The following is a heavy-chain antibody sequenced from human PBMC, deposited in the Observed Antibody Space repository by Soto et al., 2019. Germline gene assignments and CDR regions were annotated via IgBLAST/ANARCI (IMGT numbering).Heavy chain of an antibody. J-gene: IGHJ6*03. CDR1: GFTFSSYG. Sequence: PGGPLRLSCAASGFTFSSYGMHWVRQAPGKGLEWVAVIWYDGSNKYYADSVKGRFTISRDNSKNTLYLQMNGLRAEDTAVYYCARDRELAHLDYYYYMDVWGKGTTVTVSS. D-gene: IGHD3-10*01. CDR2: IWYDGSNK. CDR3: ARDRELAHLDYYYYMDV. V-gene: IGHV3-33*01.